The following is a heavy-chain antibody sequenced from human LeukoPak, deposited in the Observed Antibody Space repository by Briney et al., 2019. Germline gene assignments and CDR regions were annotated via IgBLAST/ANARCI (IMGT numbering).Heavy chain of an antibody. V-gene: IGHV3-11*06. Sequence: GSLRLSCAASGFTFSDYYMSWIRQAPGKGLEWVSSISSSSSYIYYADSVKGRFAISRDNAKNSLYLQMNSLRAEDTAVYYCARDVVVRGTVLDYWGQGTLVTVPS. CDR1: GFTFSDYY. D-gene: IGHD2-21*01. CDR2: ISSSSSYI. J-gene: IGHJ4*02. CDR3: ARDVVVRGTVLDY.